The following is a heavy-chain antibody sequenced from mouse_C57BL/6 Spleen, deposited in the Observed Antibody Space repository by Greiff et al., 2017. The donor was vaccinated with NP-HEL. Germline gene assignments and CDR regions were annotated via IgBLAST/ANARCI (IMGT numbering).Heavy chain of an antibody. J-gene: IGHJ2*01. V-gene: IGHV1-61*01. CDR1: GYTFTSYW. CDR3: ARGGLLLDY. D-gene: IGHD1-1*01. CDR2: IYPSDSET. Sequence: QVHVKQPGAELVRPGSSVKLSCKASGYTFTSYWMDWVKQRPGQGLEWIGNIYPSDSETHYNQKFKDKATLTVDTSSSTAYMQLSSLTSEDSAVYYCARGGLLLDYWGQGTTLTVSS.